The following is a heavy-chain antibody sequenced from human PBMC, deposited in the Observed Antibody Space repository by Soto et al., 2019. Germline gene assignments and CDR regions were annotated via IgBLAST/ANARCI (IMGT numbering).Heavy chain of an antibody. CDR1: GFTFRSYG. V-gene: IGHV3-30*18. CDR2: ISYDGSDK. J-gene: IGHJ6*02. D-gene: IGHD6-25*01. Sequence: VQLVESGGGVVQPGKSLRLSCAASGFTFRSYGIHWVSQAPGKGLEWVAVISYDGSDKYYADSVKGRFTISRDNSKNTLSLQMNSLRAEDTAGYYCAKDEPSVCYNYVMDVCGQGTTVTVSS. CDR3: AKDEPSVCYNYVMDV.